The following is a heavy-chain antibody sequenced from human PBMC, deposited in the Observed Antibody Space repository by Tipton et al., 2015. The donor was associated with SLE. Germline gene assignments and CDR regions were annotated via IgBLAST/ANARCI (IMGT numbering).Heavy chain of an antibody. CDR2: IYRTGDT. D-gene: IGHD2-15*01. J-gene: IGHJ6*02. CDR1: QYSISSGFY. CDR3: ARHCSGAGCTHRSVFYGMDV. Sequence: TLSLTCTVSQYSISSGFYWAWIRQPPGKELQWLGKIYRTGDTFYNPSLQSRVSGSIDTSKNQLSLKLTSVTAADTAVYFCARHCSGAGCTHRSVFYGMDVWGQGTTVTVSS. V-gene: IGHV4-38-2*02.